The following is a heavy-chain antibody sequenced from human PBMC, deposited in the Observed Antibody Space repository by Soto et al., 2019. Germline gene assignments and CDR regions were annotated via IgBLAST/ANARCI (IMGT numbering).Heavy chain of an antibody. CDR2: IYYSGST. CDR1: GGSISSYY. D-gene: IGHD6-13*01. CDR3: ASSSSWYQDYYYGMDV. Sequence: SETLSLTCTVSGGSISSYYWSWIRQPPGKGLEWIGYIYYSGSTYYNPSLKSRVTISVDTSKNQFSLKLSSVTAADTAVYYCASSSSWYQDYYYGMDVWGQGTTVTVSS. J-gene: IGHJ6*02. V-gene: IGHV4-59*06.